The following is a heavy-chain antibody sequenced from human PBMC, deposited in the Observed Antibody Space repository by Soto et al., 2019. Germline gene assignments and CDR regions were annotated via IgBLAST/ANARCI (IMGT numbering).Heavy chain of an antibody. Sequence: SETLSLTYTVSGGSISSSSYYWGWIRQPPGKGLEWIGSIYYSGSTNYNPSLKSRVTISVDTSKNQFSLKLSSVTAADTAVYYCARGRVGAAAGPYFDYWGQGTLVTVSS. D-gene: IGHD6-13*01. CDR1: GGSISSSSYY. CDR2: IYYSGST. J-gene: IGHJ4*02. V-gene: IGHV4-39*07. CDR3: ARGRVGAAAGPYFDY.